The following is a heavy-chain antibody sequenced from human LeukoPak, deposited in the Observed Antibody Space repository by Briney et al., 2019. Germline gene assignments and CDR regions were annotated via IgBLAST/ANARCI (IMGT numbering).Heavy chain of an antibody. CDR3: ARCVRGVTLVLKYYFDY. J-gene: IGHJ4*02. CDR2: IYHSGST. Sequence: PSETLSLTCTVSGYSISSGCYWGWIRQPPGKGLEWIGSIYHSGSTYYNPSLKSRVTISVDTSKNQFSLKLSSVTAADTAVYYCARCVRGVTLVLKYYFDYWGQGTLVTVSS. CDR1: GYSISSGCY. V-gene: IGHV4-38-2*02. D-gene: IGHD3-10*01.